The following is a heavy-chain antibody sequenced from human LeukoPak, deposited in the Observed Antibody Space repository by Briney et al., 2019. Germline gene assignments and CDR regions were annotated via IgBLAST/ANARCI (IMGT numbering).Heavy chain of an antibody. CDR1: GGSFSGYY. D-gene: IGHD1-1*01. Sequence: SETLSLTCAVYGGSFSGYYWSWIRQPAGKGLEWIGRIYTSGSTNYNPSLKSRVTMSVDTSKNQFSLKLSSVTAADTALYFCARDSMRIQTGTTPWGQGTLVTVSS. CDR3: ARDSMRIQTGTTP. V-gene: IGHV4-4*07. CDR2: IYTSGST. J-gene: IGHJ5*02.